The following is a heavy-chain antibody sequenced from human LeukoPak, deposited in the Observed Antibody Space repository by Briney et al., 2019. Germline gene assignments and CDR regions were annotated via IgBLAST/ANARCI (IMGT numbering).Heavy chain of an antibody. CDR1: GLTLSSYG. CDR2: ISGSGGST. V-gene: IGHV3-23*01. J-gene: IGHJ4*02. CDR3: ANSPKSDY. Sequence: GGSLRLSCAASGLTLSSYGMSWFRQAPGKGLEWLSAISGSGGSTYYADSVQGRFTISRDNSKNTLYLQTSSLRAEDTAVYYCANSPKSDYWGQGTLATVSS.